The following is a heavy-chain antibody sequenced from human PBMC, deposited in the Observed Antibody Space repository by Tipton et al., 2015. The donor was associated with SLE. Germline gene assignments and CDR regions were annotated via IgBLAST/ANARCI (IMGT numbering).Heavy chain of an antibody. CDR1: GFTFDDYA. CDR3: TKVRMLGVQIDAFDF. D-gene: IGHD3-16*01. J-gene: IGHJ3*01. CDR2: ISWDGDTT. V-gene: IGHV3-43D*04. Sequence: SLRLSCAVSGFTFDDYAMHWVRQPPGKGLEWVSLISWDGDTTYYTDSVKGRSTISRDNSKNSLYLQMNSLRVEDTGLYYCTKVRMLGVQIDAFDFWGQGTMVTVSS.